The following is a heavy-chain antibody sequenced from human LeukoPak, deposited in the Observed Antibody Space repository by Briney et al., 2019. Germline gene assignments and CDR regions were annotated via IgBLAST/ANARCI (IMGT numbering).Heavy chain of an antibody. D-gene: IGHD6-13*01. CDR3: AKDRLAAAGPNWFAP. CDR2: IRGSGGST. V-gene: IGHV3-23*01. Sequence: GGSLRLSCAASGFTFSSYAMSWVRQAPGRGLEWVSAIRGSGGSTYYADSVKGRFTISRDNSKTTLYLQMNSMRAEDTAVYHCAKDRLAAAGPNWFAPWGQGTLVTVSS. J-gene: IGHJ5*02. CDR1: GFTFSSYA.